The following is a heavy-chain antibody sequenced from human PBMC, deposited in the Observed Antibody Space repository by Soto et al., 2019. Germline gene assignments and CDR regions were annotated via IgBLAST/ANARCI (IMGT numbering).Heavy chain of an antibody. Sequence: EAQVLQSGGGLVQPGGSLRLSCVASGFTFSNYAMTWVRQAPGKGLEWLSGISGSGDSTYYADSVKGRFTISRDNSKTTLYLQMNSLRAEDTAVYYCARVMSSYSSGWYEFDYWGQGTLVTVSS. J-gene: IGHJ4*02. CDR3: ARVMSSYSSGWYEFDY. D-gene: IGHD6-19*01. CDR1: GFTFSNYA. V-gene: IGHV3-23*01. CDR2: ISGSGDST.